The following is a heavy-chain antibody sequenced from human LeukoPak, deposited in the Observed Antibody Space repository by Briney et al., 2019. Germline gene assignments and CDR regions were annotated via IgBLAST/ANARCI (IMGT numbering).Heavy chain of an antibody. CDR2: VYYSGKT. V-gene: IGHV4-39*07. CDR3: ARDRQVAVGYFDY. CDR1: GGSISSTTYY. Sequence: SETLSLTCTVSGGSISSTTYYWGWIRQPPGKGLEWIGGVYYSGKTYYNPSLKSRVTISVDTSKNQFSLKLISVTAADTAVYYCARDRQVAVGYFDYWGQGTLVTVSS. J-gene: IGHJ4*02. D-gene: IGHD3-10*01.